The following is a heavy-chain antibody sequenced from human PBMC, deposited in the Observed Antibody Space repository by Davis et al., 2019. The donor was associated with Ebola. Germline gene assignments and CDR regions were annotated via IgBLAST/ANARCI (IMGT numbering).Heavy chain of an antibody. Sequence: PGGSLRLSCTASGFTFSRYSMNWVRQAPGKGLEWVSSISSSSSYIYYEDSVKGRFTISRDNAKNSLYLQMNSLRAEDTAVYYCARNRVVVINRDIDAFDIWGQGTMVTVSS. CDR1: GFTFSRYS. CDR2: ISSSSSYI. V-gene: IGHV3-21*01. CDR3: ARNRVVVINRDIDAFDI. J-gene: IGHJ3*02. D-gene: IGHD3-22*01.